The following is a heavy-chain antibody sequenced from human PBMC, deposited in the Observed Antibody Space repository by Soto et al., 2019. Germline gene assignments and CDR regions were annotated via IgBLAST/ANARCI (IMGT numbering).Heavy chain of an antibody. D-gene: IGHD3-16*01. CDR1: GFTFGPYW. CDR3: ARPYTVAGIRYGGFDL. Sequence: EVQLVESGGGLVQPGGSLRLSCAAYGFTFGPYWMTWVRQAPGKGLEWVATIKPDGSDKYYVDSVKGRFTISRDNTKTSLYLQMSSLRAEDTAVYYWARPYTVAGIRYGGFDLWCRVTLVTVSA. J-gene: IGHJ2*01. V-gene: IGHV3-7*01. CDR2: IKPDGSDK.